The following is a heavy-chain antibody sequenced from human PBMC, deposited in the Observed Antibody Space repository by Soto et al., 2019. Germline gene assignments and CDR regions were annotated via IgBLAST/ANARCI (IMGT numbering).Heavy chain of an antibody. CDR1: GDPFTNYD. J-gene: IGHJ6*02. V-gene: IGHV1-8*01. CDR2: MKPNSGNT. CDR3: ARGRNGMDV. Sequence: QVQLVQSGAEVKKPGASVKVSCKASGDPFTNYDIKWVRQATGQGVEWMGWMKPNSGNTGYARKFQSRGTMARNASISTAYMELSILRSEDTAVYYCARGRNGMDVWGQGTKVTVSS.